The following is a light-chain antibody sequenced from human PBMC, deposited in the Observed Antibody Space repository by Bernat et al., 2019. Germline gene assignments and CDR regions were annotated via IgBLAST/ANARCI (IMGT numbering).Light chain of an antibody. CDR3: SSYTSSRVVV. CDR2: DVS. V-gene: IGLV2-14*03. Sequence: QSALTQPASVSGSPGQSITVSCTGTSSDVGGYNYVSCYQQHPGKAPKLMIYDVSHRSSGVSNRFSGTKSGDTASLTISGLQAEDEADYYRSSYTSSRVVVVGGGTKMTVL. J-gene: IGLJ2*01. CDR1: SSDVGGYNY.